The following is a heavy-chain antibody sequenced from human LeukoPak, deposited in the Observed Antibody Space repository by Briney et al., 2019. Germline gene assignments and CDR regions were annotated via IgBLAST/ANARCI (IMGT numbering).Heavy chain of an antibody. V-gene: IGHV3-21*03. J-gene: IGHJ4*02. D-gene: IGHD3-22*01. Sequence: GGSLRLSCAASGFTFSSYTMNWVRQAPGKGLEWVSSISSSRTYIYHADSVKGRFTISRDNAKNSLFLQMNSLRDEDTAVYYCARGYYSLGYFGYWGQGALVTVSS. CDR1: GFTFSSYT. CDR3: ARGYYSLGYFGY. CDR2: ISSSRTYI.